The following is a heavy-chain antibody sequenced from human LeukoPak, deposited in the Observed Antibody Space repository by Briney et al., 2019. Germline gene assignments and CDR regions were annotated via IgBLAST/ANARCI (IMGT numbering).Heavy chain of an antibody. Sequence: PGGSLRLSCAASGFTFSSYEMNWVRQAPGKGLEWVSYISSSGNTIHYADSVKGRFTISRDNAENSLYLQMNSLRAEDTAVYYCARDRLVRGVIITYDFDYWGQGTLVTVSS. CDR1: GFTFSSYE. J-gene: IGHJ4*02. V-gene: IGHV3-48*03. D-gene: IGHD3-10*01. CDR2: ISSSGNTI. CDR3: ARDRLVRGVIITYDFDY.